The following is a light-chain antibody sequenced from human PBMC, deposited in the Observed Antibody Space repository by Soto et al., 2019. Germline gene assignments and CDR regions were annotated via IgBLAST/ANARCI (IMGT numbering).Light chain of an antibody. CDR1: NSNIGSNS. CDR3: AAWDDTLNGYV. J-gene: IGLJ1*01. Sequence: QSVLTQPPSASGTPGQRVTISCSGSNSNIGSNSVNWYQQLPGTAPKLLIYSSNQRPSGVPDRISGSKSGTSASLAISGLQSEEEADYYCAAWDDTLNGYVLGTGTKLTGL. CDR2: SSN. V-gene: IGLV1-44*01.